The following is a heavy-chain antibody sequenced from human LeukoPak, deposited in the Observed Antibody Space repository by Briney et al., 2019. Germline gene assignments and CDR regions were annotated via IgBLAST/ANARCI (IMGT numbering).Heavy chain of an antibody. V-gene: IGHV3-11*05. D-gene: IGHD6-19*01. Sequence: GSLRLSCAASGFTFSNYYMSWVRQAPGKGLEWVSCIGSSSTYTTYADSVKGRFTIARDNAKNSLYLQMDGLRAEDTAVYYCARDRGAVAATWFDYWGQGTLVTVSS. CDR1: GFTFSNYY. CDR3: ARDRGAVAATWFDY. J-gene: IGHJ4*02. CDR2: IGSSSTYT.